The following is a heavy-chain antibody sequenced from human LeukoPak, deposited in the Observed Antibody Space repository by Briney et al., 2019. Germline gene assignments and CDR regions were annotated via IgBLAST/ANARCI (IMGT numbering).Heavy chain of an antibody. D-gene: IGHD6-13*01. V-gene: IGHV4-59*01. J-gene: IGHJ5*02. Sequence: SETLSLTCTVSGGPLSSYYWSWIRQPPGKGLEWIGYIYYSGSTNYNPSLKSRVTISVDTSKNQFSLKLSSVTAADTAVYYCARVAAAVSRWFDPWGQGTLVTVSS. CDR3: ARVAAAVSRWFDP. CDR1: GGPLSSYY. CDR2: IYYSGST.